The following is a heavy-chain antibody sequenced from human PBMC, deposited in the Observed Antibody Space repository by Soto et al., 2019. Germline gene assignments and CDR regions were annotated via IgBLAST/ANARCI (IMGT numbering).Heavy chain of an antibody. V-gene: IGHV4-59*01. Sequence: SETLSLTCTVSGGSISSYYWSWIRQPPGKGLEWIGYIYYSGSTNYNPSLKSRVTISVDTSKNQFSLKLSSVTAADTAVYYCARLYYYGSGSHEIYYYYYIDVWGKGTTVTVSS. CDR3: ARLYYYGSGSHEIYYYYYIDV. CDR1: GGSISSYY. D-gene: IGHD3-10*01. J-gene: IGHJ6*03. CDR2: IYYSGST.